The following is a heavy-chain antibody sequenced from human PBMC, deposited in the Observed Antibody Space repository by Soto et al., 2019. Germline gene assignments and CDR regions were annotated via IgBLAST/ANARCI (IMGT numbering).Heavy chain of an antibody. D-gene: IGHD3-9*01. Sequence: SETQSLTYTVSGDTITGGGDYWSWIRQLPGKGLEWIGSVYYSGSTYYNPSLESRVTISVDKSKNQFSLKLMSLSAADTAVYYCGRLEGLATISYYFDYWGQGALVTVSS. J-gene: IGHJ4*02. CDR3: GRLEGLATISYYFDY. V-gene: IGHV4-39*01. CDR2: VYYSGST. CDR1: GDTITGGGDY.